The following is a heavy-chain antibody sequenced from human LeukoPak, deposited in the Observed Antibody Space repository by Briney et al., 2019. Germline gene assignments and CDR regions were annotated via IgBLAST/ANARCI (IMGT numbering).Heavy chain of an antibody. CDR3: ASSAYCGGDCYSTDAFDI. D-gene: IGHD2-21*02. CDR2: IYPGYSDT. CDR1: GYSFTSYW. Sequence: GESLQISCKGSGYSFTSYWIGWVRQMPGKGLEWMGIIYPGYSDTRYSPSFQGQVTISADKSISTAYLQWSSLKASDTAMYYCASSAYCGGDCYSTDAFDIWGQGTMVTVSS. V-gene: IGHV5-51*01. J-gene: IGHJ3*02.